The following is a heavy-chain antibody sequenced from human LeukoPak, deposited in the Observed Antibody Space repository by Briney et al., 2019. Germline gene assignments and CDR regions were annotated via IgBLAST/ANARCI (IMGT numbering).Heavy chain of an antibody. V-gene: IGHV3-72*01. CDR1: GFIFSDYD. J-gene: IGHJ4*02. Sequence: PGGSLRLSCADSGFIFSDYDMDWVRQAPGKGLEWVGRTRNKADSYTTEYAASVKGRFTISRDDSKNSLYLQMHSLKTEDTAEYHCVRKGGSGYYLFDYWGQGTLVTVSS. CDR2: TRNKADSYTT. CDR3: VRKGGSGYYLFDY. D-gene: IGHD3-22*01.